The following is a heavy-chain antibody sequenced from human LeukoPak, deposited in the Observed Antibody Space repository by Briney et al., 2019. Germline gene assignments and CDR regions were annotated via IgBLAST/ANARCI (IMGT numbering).Heavy chain of an antibody. D-gene: IGHD3-22*01. Sequence: SETLSLTCTVSGGSISSSSYYWGWIRQPPGKGLEWIGRIYYSGSTYYNPSLKSRVTISVDTSKNQFTLKLSSVTAADTAVYYCARRVGYYYDSSGYYFDYWGQGTLVTVSS. V-gene: IGHV4-39*01. J-gene: IGHJ4*02. CDR1: GGSISSSSYY. CDR3: ARRVGYYYDSSGYYFDY. CDR2: IYYSGST.